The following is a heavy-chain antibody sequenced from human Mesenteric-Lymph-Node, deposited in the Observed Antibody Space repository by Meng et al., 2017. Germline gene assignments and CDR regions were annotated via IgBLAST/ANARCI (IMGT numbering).Heavy chain of an antibody. V-gene: IGHV4-30-2*02. D-gene: IGHD6-13*01. CDR2: IYYSGST. CDR3: ARRGSWYAYFDD. J-gene: IGHJ4*02. CDR1: GGSISSGAFS. Sequence: LPRRGSGSGLGKPSQTLSLTCAVSGGSISSGAFSWRSIRQPPGKGLEWIGYIYYSGSTNYNPSLKSRVTISVDTSKNQFSLKLTSVTAADTAVYYCARRGSWYAYFDDWGQGALVTVSS.